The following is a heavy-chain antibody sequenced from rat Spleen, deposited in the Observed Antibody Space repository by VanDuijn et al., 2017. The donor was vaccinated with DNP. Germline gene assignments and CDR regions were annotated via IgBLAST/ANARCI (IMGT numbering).Heavy chain of an antibody. CDR3: ATEGTMSY. J-gene: IGHJ2*01. V-gene: IGHV5-58*01. Sequence: EVQLVESGGGLVQPGRSLRLSCVASGFTFSTYWMFWIRQGPGKGLEWVATINTDGGDTYYADSVKGRFTISRENAKSTLYLQMDSLRSEDTATYYCATEGTMSYWGQGVVVTVSS. CDR2: INTDGGDT. CDR1: GFTFSTYW.